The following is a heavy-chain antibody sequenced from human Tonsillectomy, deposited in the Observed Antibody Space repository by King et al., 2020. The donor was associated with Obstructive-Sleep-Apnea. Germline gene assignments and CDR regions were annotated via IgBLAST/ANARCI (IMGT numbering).Heavy chain of an antibody. Sequence: QLVQSGAEVKKPGESLNISCKGSGYTFTNYWIGWVRQMPVKGLEWMWIIYPGDSDIRYSPSFQGQVTISADKTISTAYLQWSSLKASDSAMYYCARGVEMATMSGLGPWGQGTLVTVSS. V-gene: IGHV5-51*01. D-gene: IGHD5-24*01. CDR3: ARGVEMATMSGLGP. CDR1: GYTFTNYW. J-gene: IGHJ5*02. CDR2: IYPGDSDI.